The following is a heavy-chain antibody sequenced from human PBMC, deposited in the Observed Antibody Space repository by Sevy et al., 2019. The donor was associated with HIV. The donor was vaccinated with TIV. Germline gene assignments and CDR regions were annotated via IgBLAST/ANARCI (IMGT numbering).Heavy chain of an antibody. CDR1: GGSISSDTYY. D-gene: IGHD5-18*01. Sequence: SETLSLTCTVSGGSISSDTYYWSWIRLPAGKGLEWIGRIDSSGSTNYNPSLESRVTMLVDTSKNHFSLNLNSVTAADTAVYYCARDNVDTDYYFDYWGQGTLVTVSS. CDR3: ARDNVDTDYYFDY. CDR2: IDSSGST. V-gene: IGHV4-61*02. J-gene: IGHJ4*02.